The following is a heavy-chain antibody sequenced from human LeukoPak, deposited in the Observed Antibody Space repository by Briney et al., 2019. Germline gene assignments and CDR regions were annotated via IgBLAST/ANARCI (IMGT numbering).Heavy chain of an antibody. J-gene: IGHJ4*02. V-gene: IGHV1-69*05. D-gene: IGHD1-7*01. CDR1: GGTFSSYA. CDR3: ARDSLGNWNYVDESDRFDY. Sequence: SVKVSCKASGGTFSSYAISWVRQAPGQGLEWMGGIIPIFGTANYAQKFQGRVTITTDESTSTAYMELSSLRSEDTAVYYCARDSLGNWNYVDESDRFDYWGQGTLVTVSS. CDR2: IIPIFGTA.